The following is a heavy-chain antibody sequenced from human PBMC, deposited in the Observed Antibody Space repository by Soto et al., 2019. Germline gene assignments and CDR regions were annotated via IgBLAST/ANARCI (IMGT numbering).Heavy chain of an antibody. J-gene: IGHJ1*01. D-gene: IGHD4-4*01. CDR2: INPIFGTA. CDR1: GGTFSTYP. V-gene: IGHV1-69*12. Sequence: QVQLVQSGAEVKKPGSSVKVSCKASGGTFSTYPISWVRQAPGQGLEWMGGINPIFGTANYAQNLQGRATIPADESTPTAYMQLTSLRSADTAVYYSATLRASNYEAYQHWGQRTLVTVSS. CDR3: ATLRASNYEAYQH.